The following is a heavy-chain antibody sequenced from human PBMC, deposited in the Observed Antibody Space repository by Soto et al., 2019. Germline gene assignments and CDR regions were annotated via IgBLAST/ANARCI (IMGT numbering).Heavy chain of an antibody. J-gene: IGHJ3*02. CDR2: ISGDGLST. V-gene: IGHV3-23*01. Sequence: GGALRLSCAGSGSTFTDFTMTWVRQAPGKGLEWVSAISGDGLSTYYAGSVKGRFTISRDNSKTTLYLQMNSLRAEDTAVYYCARRPDAFDIWGRGTMVTVSS. CDR1: GSTFTDFT. CDR3: ARRPDAFDI.